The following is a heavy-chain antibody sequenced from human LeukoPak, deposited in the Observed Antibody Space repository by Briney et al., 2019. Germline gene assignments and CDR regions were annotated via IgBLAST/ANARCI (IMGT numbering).Heavy chain of an antibody. J-gene: IGHJ4*02. D-gene: IGHD4-17*01. Sequence: SETLSLTCTVSGGSISSYYWSWIRQPPGKGLEWIGYIYYSGSTNYNPSLKSRVTISVDTSKNQFSLKLSSVTAADTAVYYCARRGYGDYVYFDYWGQGTLVTVSS. CDR2: IYYSGST. CDR3: ARRGYGDYVYFDY. CDR1: GGSISSYY. V-gene: IGHV4-59*08.